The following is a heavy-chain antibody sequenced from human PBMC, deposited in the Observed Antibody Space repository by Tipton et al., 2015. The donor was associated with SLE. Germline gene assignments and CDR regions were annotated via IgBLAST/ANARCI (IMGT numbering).Heavy chain of an antibody. D-gene: IGHD1-26*01. V-gene: IGHV3-23*01. J-gene: IGHJ3*01. CDR2: ISRDGGET. CDR3: AKDRDGGIWLHAFDV. CDR1: GFTFSNYA. Sequence: GSLRLSCAASGFTFSNYAMSWARQAPGKGPEWVSGISRDGGETYFTDSVKGRFTSSRDNSKDTLYLQMNSLTADDTAVYYCAKDRDGGIWLHAFDVWGQGTMVTVSS.